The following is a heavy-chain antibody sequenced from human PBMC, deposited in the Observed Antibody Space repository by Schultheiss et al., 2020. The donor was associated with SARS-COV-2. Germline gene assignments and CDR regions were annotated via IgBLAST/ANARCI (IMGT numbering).Heavy chain of an antibody. J-gene: IGHJ4*02. CDR3: ARGGGGYYPLDY. V-gene: IGHV3-23*01. CDR2: ISSNGGST. D-gene: IGHD3-3*01. Sequence: GGSLRLSCAASGFTFSSYAMSWVRQAPGKGLEWVSAISSNGGSTYYANSVKGRFTISRDNSKNTLYLQMNSLRAEDTAVYYCARGGGGYYPLDYWGQGTLVTVSS. CDR1: GFTFSSYA.